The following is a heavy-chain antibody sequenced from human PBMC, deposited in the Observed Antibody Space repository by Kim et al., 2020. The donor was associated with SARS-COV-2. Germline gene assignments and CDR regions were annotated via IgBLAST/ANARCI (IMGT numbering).Heavy chain of an antibody. Sequence: GGSLRLSCAASGFTFSSYAMHWVRQAPGKGLEWVAVISYDGSNKYYADSVKGRFTISRDNSKNTLYLQMNSLRDEDTAVYYCAREQGLIVGAHFDYWGQG. CDR3: AREQGLIVGAHFDY. V-gene: IGHV3-30*04. D-gene: IGHD1-26*01. CDR2: ISYDGSNK. CDR1: GFTFSSYA. J-gene: IGHJ4*02.